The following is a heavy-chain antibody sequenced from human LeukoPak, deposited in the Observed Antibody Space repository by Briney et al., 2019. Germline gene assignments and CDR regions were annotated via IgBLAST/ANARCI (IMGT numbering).Heavy chain of an antibody. CDR1: GYTFTGYY. CDR3: ARAGSIAVADFDY. Sequence: ASVKASCKASGYTFTGYYMHWVRQVPGQGLEWMGRINPNSGGTNYAQKFQGRVTMTRDTSISTPYMELSRLRSDNTAVYYCARAGSIAVADFDYWGQGTLVTVSS. V-gene: IGHV1-2*06. D-gene: IGHD6-19*01. J-gene: IGHJ4*02. CDR2: INPNSGGT.